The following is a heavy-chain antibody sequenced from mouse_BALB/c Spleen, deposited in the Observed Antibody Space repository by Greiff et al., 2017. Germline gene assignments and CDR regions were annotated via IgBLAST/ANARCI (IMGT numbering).Heavy chain of an antibody. V-gene: IGHV5-17*02. Sequence: EVHLVESGGGLVQPGGSRKLSCAASGFTFSSFGMHWVRQAPEKGLEWVAYISSGSSTIYYADTVKGRFTISRDNPKNTLFLQMTSLRSEDTAMYYCARNTVFDYWGQGTTLTVSS. CDR2: ISSGSSTI. CDR1: GFTFSSFG. CDR3: ARNTVFDY. D-gene: IGHD1-1*01. J-gene: IGHJ2*01.